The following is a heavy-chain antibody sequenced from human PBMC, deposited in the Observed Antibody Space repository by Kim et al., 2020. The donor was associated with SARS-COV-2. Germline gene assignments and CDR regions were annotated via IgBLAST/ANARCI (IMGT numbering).Heavy chain of an antibody. V-gene: IGHV7-4-1*02. D-gene: IGHD4-17*01. Sequence: ASVKVSCKASGYTFTSYAMNWVRQAPGQGLEWMGWINTNTGNPTYAQGFTGRFVFSLDTSVSTAYLQISSLKAEDTAVYYCARDAGHDYGEEDAFDIWAKGQWSPSLQ. J-gene: IGHJ3*02. CDR1: GYTFTSYA. CDR2: INTNTGNP. CDR3: ARDAGHDYGEEDAFDI.